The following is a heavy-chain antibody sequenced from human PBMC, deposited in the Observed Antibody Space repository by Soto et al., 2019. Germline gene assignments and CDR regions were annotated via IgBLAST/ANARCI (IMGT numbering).Heavy chain of an antibody. J-gene: IGHJ6*02. CDR1: GFSFSSFA. CDR2: ISGSADST. CDR3: AKTRGAMIYAISVYGMDV. D-gene: IGHD2-8*01. Sequence: EVQLLESGGGFIHPGGSLRLSCAASGFSFSSFAMNWVRQAPGKGLAWVSIISGSADSTFYADSVKGRFTISRDNSKSTLYLQINSLRAEDTAVYYCAKTRGAMIYAISVYGMDVWGQGTTVTGSS. V-gene: IGHV3-23*01.